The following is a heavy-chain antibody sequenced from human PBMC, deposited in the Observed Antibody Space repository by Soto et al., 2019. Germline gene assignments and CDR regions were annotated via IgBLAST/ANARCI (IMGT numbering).Heavy chain of an antibody. D-gene: IGHD6-13*01. V-gene: IGHV2-70*11. CDR3: ARMQYSSSWPAYYYYYMDV. J-gene: IGHJ6*03. CDR2: IDWDDDK. CDR1: GFSLSTSGMC. Sequence: GSGPTLVNPTQTLTLTCTFSGFSLSTSGMCVSWIRQPPGKALEWLARIDWDDDKYYSTSLKTRLTISKDTSKNQVVLTMTNMDPVDTATYYCARMQYSSSWPAYYYYYMDVWGKGTTVTVSS.